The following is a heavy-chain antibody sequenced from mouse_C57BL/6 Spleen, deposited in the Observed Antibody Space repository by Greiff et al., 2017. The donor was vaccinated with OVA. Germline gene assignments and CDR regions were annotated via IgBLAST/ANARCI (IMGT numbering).Heavy chain of an antibody. D-gene: IGHD3-3*01. CDR3: AREGGPWFAY. V-gene: IGHV5-17*01. CDR2: ISSGSSTI. CDR1: GFTFSDYG. Sequence: EVMLVESGGGLVKPGGSLKLSCAASGFTFSDYGMHWVRQAPEKGLEWVAYISSGSSTIYYADTVKGRFTISRDNAKNTLFLQMTSLRSEDTAMYYCAREGGPWFAYWGQGTLVTVSA. J-gene: IGHJ3*01.